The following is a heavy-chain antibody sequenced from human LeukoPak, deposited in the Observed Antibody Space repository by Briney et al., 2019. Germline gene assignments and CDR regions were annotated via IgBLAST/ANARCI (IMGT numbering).Heavy chain of an antibody. J-gene: IGHJ4*02. Sequence: GGSLRLSCATSGFTFSSYAMSWVRQGPGKGLEWDSAISGSGRSTYYADSVKGRFTISRDNSKNTLYLQMNSLRAEDTAVYYCAKGGLGYYFDYWGQGTLVTVSS. CDR2: ISGSGRST. CDR3: AKGGLGYYFDY. CDR1: GFTFSSYA. V-gene: IGHV3-23*01. D-gene: IGHD7-27*01.